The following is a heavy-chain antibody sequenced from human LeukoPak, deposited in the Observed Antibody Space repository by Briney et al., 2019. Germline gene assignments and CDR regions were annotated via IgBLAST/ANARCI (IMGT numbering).Heavy chain of an antibody. CDR3: ARLFSFPLRAPFDP. D-gene: IGHD3-16*01. Sequence: SETLSLTCTVSGGSISSYYWSWIRQPPGKGLEWIGYIFYSGGTNYNPSLKSRVTISVDTSKNQFPLKLSSVTAADTAVYYCARLFSFPLRAPFDPWGQGTLVTVSS. CDR1: GGSISSYY. CDR2: IFYSGGT. J-gene: IGHJ5*02. V-gene: IGHV4-59*01.